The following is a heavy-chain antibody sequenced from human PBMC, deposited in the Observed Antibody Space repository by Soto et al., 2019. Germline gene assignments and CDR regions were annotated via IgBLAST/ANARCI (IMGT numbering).Heavy chain of an antibody. J-gene: IGHJ4*02. D-gene: IGHD3-22*01. CDR2: ISAHNGDT. Sequence: EEKKNRASVKVSCKASGYTFTSYGISWVRQAPGQGLEWVGWISAHNGDTRYAQNLQGRITMTTDTFTNTAYMELTSLTSDDTAVYYCARDWSRYYDSSGLMWFYWGQGTLVTVSS. V-gene: IGHV1-18*01. CDR3: ARDWSRYYDSSGLMWFY. CDR1: GYTFTSYG.